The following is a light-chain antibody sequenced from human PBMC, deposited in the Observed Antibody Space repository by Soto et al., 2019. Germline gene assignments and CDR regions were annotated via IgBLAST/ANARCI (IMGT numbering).Light chain of an antibody. Sequence: EIEMTQSPATLSVSPGDRATLSCRASQSISSNLAWYQQKPGQAPRLLIYDASTRATGIPARFSGSGSGTEFTLTISSLQSEDFAVYYCHQYNNWLRWTFGQGTKVEIK. CDR2: DAS. V-gene: IGKV3-15*01. CDR1: QSISSN. J-gene: IGKJ1*01. CDR3: HQYNNWLRWT.